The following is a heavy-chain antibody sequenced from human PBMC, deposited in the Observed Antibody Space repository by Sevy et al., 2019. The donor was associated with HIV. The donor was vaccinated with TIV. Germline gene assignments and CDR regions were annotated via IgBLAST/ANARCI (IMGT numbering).Heavy chain of an antibody. V-gene: IGHV3-48*01. CDR3: ARNGGYADYGMDV. CDR2: MNSITSTS. CDR1: GFTFSSYS. Sequence: GESLKISCVGSGFTFSSYSMNWVRQAPGKGLEWLSYMNSITSTSYYADTVKGRFTISRDNAKNSVSLQMHSLRAEDTAVYYCARNGGYADYGMDVWGQGTTVTVSS. D-gene: IGHD2-2*01. J-gene: IGHJ6*02.